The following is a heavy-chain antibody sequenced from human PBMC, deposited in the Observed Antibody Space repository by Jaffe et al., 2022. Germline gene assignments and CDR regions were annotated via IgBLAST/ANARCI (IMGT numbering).Heavy chain of an antibody. CDR3: ARQYGASKWYFDL. J-gene: IGHJ2*01. V-gene: IGHV4-39*01. CDR1: GGSISSGDYW. CDR2: ISYTGSI. Sequence: QLQLQESGPGLVKPSETLSLTCTVSGGSISSGDYWWGWIRQPPGKVLEWIGIISYTGSIHYNPSLKSRVTISVDTSKNQFSLKLTSVTAADTAVYSCARQYGASKWYFDLWGRGTLVTVSS. D-gene: IGHD4-17*01.